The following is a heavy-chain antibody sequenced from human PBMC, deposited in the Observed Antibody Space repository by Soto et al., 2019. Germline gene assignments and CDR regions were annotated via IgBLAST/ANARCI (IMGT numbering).Heavy chain of an antibody. CDR1: GFTFSSYG. CDR3: AKQRKYRAYYYPMDV. J-gene: IGHJ6*02. Sequence: EMQLLESGGGLVQPGGSLRLFCVASGFTFSSYGMSWVRQAPGKGLEWVAGISGISGRTDYADSVKGRFTISRDNSNNILYLQLNSLRAEDTAIYYCAKQRKYRAYYYPMDVWGQGATVTVSS. D-gene: IGHD5-18*01. CDR2: ISGISGRT. V-gene: IGHV3-23*01.